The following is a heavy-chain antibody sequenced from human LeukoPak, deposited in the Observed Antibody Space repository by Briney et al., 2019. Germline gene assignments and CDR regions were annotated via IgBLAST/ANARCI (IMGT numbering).Heavy chain of an antibody. J-gene: IGHJ4*02. CDR2: ISGSGGST. Sequence: PGGSLRLSCAASGFSFSSYAMTWVRQAPGKGLEWVSAISGSGGSTYYADSVKGRFTVSRDNSKNTLYLQMSSLRAEDTAVYYCAKERTLAIYYFDYWGQGTLVTVSS. V-gene: IGHV3-23*01. D-gene: IGHD3-3*01. CDR3: AKERTLAIYYFDY. CDR1: GFSFSSYA.